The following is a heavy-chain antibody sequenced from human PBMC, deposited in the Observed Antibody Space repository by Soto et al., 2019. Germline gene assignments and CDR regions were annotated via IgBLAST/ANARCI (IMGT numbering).Heavy chain of an antibody. CDR2: ISAYNGNT. Sequence: GASVKVSCKASGYTFTSYGISWVRQAPGQGLEWMGWISAYNGNTNYAQKLQGRVTMTTDTSTSTAYMELSSLRSEDTAVYYCARKGSGSYELIDAFDIWGQGTMVTVSS. J-gene: IGHJ3*02. D-gene: IGHD3-10*01. CDR1: GYTFTSYG. CDR3: ARKGSGSYELIDAFDI. V-gene: IGHV1-18*01.